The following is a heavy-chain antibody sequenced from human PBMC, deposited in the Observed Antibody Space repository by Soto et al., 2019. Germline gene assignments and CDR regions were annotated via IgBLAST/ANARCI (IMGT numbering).Heavy chain of an antibody. J-gene: IGHJ4*02. V-gene: IGHV2-26*01. Sequence: SGPTLVNPTDTRTLTCTVSGFSLSNARMGVSWIRQPPGKALEWLAHIFSNDEKSYSTSLKSRLTISKDTSKSQVVLTMTNMDPVDTATYYCARSLTYYYDSSGLYYFDYRGQGTLVTVSS. CDR3: ARSLTYYYDSSGLYYFDY. D-gene: IGHD3-22*01. CDR1: GFSLSNARMG. CDR2: IFSNDEK.